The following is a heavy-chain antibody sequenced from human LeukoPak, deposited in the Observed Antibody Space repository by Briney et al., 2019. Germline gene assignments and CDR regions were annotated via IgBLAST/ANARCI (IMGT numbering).Heavy chain of an antibody. J-gene: IGHJ4*02. CDR3: ARGPPNDY. Sequence: PSETLSLTCTVSGGSISSGDYYWSWIRQPPGRALEWIGYIYYSGSTYYNPSLKSRVTISVDTSKNQFSLKLSSVTAADTAVYYCARGPPNDYWGQGTLVTVSS. CDR1: GGSISSGDYY. V-gene: IGHV4-30-4*08. CDR2: IYYSGST.